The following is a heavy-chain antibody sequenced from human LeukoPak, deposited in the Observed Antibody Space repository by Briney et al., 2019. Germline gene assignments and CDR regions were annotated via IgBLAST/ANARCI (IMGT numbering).Heavy chain of an antibody. CDR3: AKNEFAVGATSFDY. CDR1: GFTFSSYA. J-gene: IGHJ4*02. Sequence: PGGSLRLSCAASGFTFSSYAMSWVRQAPGKGLEWVSVISGSGDSTYYADSVKGRFTISRDNSKNTLYLQMNSLRAEDTAVYYCAKNEFAVGATSFDYWGQGTLVTVSS. D-gene: IGHD1-26*01. CDR2: ISGSGDST. V-gene: IGHV3-23*01.